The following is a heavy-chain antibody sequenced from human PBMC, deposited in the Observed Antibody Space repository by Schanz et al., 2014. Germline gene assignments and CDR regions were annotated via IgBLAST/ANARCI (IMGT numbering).Heavy chain of an antibody. V-gene: IGHV3-21*01. Sequence: EVHLVESGGGLVKRGGSLRLSCAASGFTISSYSMNWVRQAPGKGLEWVSSISSSGSYIYYADSVKGRFSISRDNAKNSLFLQMNRLRAEDTALYYCAIIGVMVAVAGTWADYWGQGTLVTVSS. D-gene: IGHD6-19*01. CDR2: ISSSGSYI. CDR1: GFTISSYS. J-gene: IGHJ4*02. CDR3: AIIGVMVAVAGTWADY.